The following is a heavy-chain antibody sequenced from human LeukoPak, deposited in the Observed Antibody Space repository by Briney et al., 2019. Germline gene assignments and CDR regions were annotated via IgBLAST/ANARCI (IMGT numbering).Heavy chain of an antibody. D-gene: IGHD1-26*01. Sequence: PSETLSLTCTVSGDSISSYYWNWIRQPPGKGLEWIGYIYYSGSTDYNPSLKSRVTISVDTSKNQFSLKLSSVTAADTAVYYCARRGSYYYYYYMDVWGKGTTVTVSS. V-gene: IGHV4-59*08. CDR1: GDSISSYY. J-gene: IGHJ6*03. CDR3: ARRGSYYYYYYMDV. CDR2: IYYSGST.